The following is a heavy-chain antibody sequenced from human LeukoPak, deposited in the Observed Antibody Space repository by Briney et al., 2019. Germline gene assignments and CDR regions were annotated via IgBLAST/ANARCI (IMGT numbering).Heavy chain of an antibody. Sequence: PGGTLRLSCEASGFTFSRYGMSWVRQAPGKGLEWVSGISGSGGRIYYADSVKGRFTISRDNSKNRLYLQMNSLRPEDTAVYYCAKSDRWDKITIDYWGQGTLVTVSS. CDR3: AKSDRWDKITIDY. CDR2: ISGSGGRI. D-gene: IGHD1-14*01. J-gene: IGHJ4*02. V-gene: IGHV3-23*01. CDR1: GFTFSRYG.